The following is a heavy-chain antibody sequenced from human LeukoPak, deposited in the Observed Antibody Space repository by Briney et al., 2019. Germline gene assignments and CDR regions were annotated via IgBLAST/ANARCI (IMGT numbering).Heavy chain of an antibody. Sequence: GGSLRLSCAASGFTFSGYGMHWVRQAPGKGLEWVAVISYDGSNKYYADSVKGRFTISRDNSKNTLYLQMNSLRAEDTAVYYCAKDLKGPSGVGYWGQGTLVTVSS. CDR3: AKDLKGPSGVGY. J-gene: IGHJ4*02. V-gene: IGHV3-30*18. D-gene: IGHD1-26*01. CDR2: ISYDGSNK. CDR1: GFTFSGYG.